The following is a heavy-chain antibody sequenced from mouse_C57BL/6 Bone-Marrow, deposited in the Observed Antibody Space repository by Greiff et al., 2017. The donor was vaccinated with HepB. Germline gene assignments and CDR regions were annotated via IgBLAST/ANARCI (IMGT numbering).Heavy chain of an antibody. CDR3: TRYGNYLYYYAMDY. D-gene: IGHD2-1*01. CDR1: GYTFTSYW. J-gene: IGHJ4*01. Sequence: EVKLVESGTVLARPGASVKMSCKTSGYTFTSYWMHWVKQRPGQGLEWIGAIYPGNSDTSYNQKFKGKAKLTAVTSASTAYMELSSLTNEDSAVYYCTRYGNYLYYYAMDYWGQGTSVTVSS. CDR2: IYPGNSDT. V-gene: IGHV1-5*01.